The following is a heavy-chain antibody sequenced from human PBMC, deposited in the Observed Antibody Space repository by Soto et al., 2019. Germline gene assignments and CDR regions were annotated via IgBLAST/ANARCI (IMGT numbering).Heavy chain of an antibody. CDR3: VTKITIFGVAPAGTCFDP. V-gene: IGHV3-35*01. D-gene: IGHD3-3*01. CDR2: DSWNGSRT. CDR1: GFNFRNSD. Sequence: GGSLSLCCAASGFNFRNSDMNWVHQAPGKGLEWVSGDSWNGSRTHYADCVKGRFIISRDNSRNTLYLQTNTLRAEDTAVYKCVTKITIFGVAPAGTCFDPGGQGPLATVSS. J-gene: IGHJ5*02.